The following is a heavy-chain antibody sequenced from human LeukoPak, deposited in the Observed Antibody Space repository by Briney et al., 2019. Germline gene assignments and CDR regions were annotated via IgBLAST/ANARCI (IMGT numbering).Heavy chain of an antibody. CDR2: ISNNGRST. Sequence: GGSLRLSCSASRFTFSDHLMFWVRQAPEKGLEYVSAISNNGRSTYHADTVAGRFTVSRDNSKNTLYLQMDSLRPEDTAVHYCVKDNGQGGFDYRGQGTLVTVSS. CDR3: VKDNGQGGFDY. J-gene: IGHJ4*02. CDR1: RFTFSDHL. V-gene: IGHV3-64D*09. D-gene: IGHD3-16*01.